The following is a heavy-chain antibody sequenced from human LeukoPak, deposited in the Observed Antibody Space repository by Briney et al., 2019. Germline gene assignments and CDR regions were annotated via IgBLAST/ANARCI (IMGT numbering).Heavy chain of an antibody. J-gene: IGHJ4*02. CDR2: INHSGST. CDR3: ASWDYYGSGSPN. CDR1: GGSSSGYY. D-gene: IGHD3-10*01. V-gene: IGHV4-34*01. Sequence: PSETLSLTCAVYGGSSSGYYWSWIRQPPGKGLEWIGEINHSGSTNYNPSLKSRVTISVDTSKNQFSLKLSSVTAADTAVYYCASWDYYGSGSPNWGQGTLVTVSS.